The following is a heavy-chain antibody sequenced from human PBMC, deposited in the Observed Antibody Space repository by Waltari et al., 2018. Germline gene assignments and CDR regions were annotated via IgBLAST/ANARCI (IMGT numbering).Heavy chain of an antibody. Sequence: QLQLRESGPGLLKPSETLSLTCSVSGDSIGSGYYYWGWIRQAPGKGLEWIGSIYFAGGTYYNPCLRSRLSRSVDTSKNQFALRLSSGTAADTAVYYCAREVGGSSWSTTPRGDAFDIWGQGTMVTVSS. CDR3: AREVGGSSWSTTPRGDAFDI. CDR1: GDSIGSGYYY. CDR2: IYFAGGT. J-gene: IGHJ3*02. D-gene: IGHD6-13*01. V-gene: IGHV4-39*07.